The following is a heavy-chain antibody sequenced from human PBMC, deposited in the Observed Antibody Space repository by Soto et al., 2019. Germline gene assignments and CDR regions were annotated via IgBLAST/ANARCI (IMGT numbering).Heavy chain of an antibody. J-gene: IGHJ4*02. V-gene: IGHV3-11*01. Sequence: GGSLRLSCVVLGTSLRDNYMAWIRQSPGKGLEWLSYISNMDYTTYYTDSVKGRFTISRDNAKNLLYLQLNGLRVEDTAVYYCASGKWSLDYWGQGILVTVSS. D-gene: IGHD2-15*01. CDR3: ASGKWSLDY. CDR1: GTSLRDNY. CDR2: ISNMDYTT.